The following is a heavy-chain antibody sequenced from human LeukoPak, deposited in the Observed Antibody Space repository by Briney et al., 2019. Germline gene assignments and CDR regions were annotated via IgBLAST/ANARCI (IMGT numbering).Heavy chain of an antibody. V-gene: IGHV3-9*01. D-gene: IGHD2-15*01. CDR3: AKDISGRIGPYYFGY. Sequence: GGSLRLSCAASGFTFDDYAMHWVRQAPGKGLEWVSGISWNSGSIGYADSVKGRFTISRDNAKNSLYLQMNSLRAEDTALYYCAKDISGRIGPYYFGYWGQGTLVTVSS. CDR2: ISWNSGSI. CDR1: GFTFDDYA. J-gene: IGHJ4*02.